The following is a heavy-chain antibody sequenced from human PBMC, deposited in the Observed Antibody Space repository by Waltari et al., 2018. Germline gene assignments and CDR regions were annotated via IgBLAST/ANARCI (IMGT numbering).Heavy chain of an antibody. CDR3: AAREYLGDTIHY. V-gene: IGHV5-51*01. Sequence: EVQLVQSGAEVKEPGESLKISCTTSGCSFNDYWIGWVRHMPGKGLEWMGIIYPRTSETLYSPSFQGQVTISADRSIKTAYLQWSSLQASDTAIYYCAAREYLGDTIHYWGQGTLVTVSS. CDR1: GCSFNDYW. D-gene: IGHD1-26*01. CDR2: IYPRTSET. J-gene: IGHJ4*01.